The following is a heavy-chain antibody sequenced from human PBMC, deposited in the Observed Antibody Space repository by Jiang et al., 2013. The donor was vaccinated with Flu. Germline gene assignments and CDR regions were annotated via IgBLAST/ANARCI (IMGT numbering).Heavy chain of an antibody. J-gene: IGHJ4*02. D-gene: IGHD3-10*01. CDR1: GYTFTSYA. CDR3: ARPGVEGSGSYYGY. CDR2: INAGNGNT. Sequence: SGAEVKKPGASVRVSCKASGYTFTSYAMHWVRQAPGQRLEWMGWINAGNGNTKYSQKFQGRVTITRDTSASTAYMELSSLRSEDTAVYYRARPGVEGSGSYYGYWGQGTLVTVSS. V-gene: IGHV1-3*01.